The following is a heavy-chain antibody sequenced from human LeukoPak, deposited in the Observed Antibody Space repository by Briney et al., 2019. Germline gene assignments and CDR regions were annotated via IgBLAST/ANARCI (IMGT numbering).Heavy chain of an antibody. V-gene: IGHV3-30*03. J-gene: IGHJ4*02. CDR3: HYDSSGYSSPLFDY. CDR2: ISYDGSNK. Sequence: GGSLRLPCAASGFTFSSYGIHWVRQAPGKGLEWVAVISYDGSNKYYADSVKGRFTISRDNSKNTLYLQMNSLRAEDTAVYYCHYDSSGYSSPLFDYWGQGTLVTVSS. D-gene: IGHD3-22*01. CDR1: GFTFSSYG.